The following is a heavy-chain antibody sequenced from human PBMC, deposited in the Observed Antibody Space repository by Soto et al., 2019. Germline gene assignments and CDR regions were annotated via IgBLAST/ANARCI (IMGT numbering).Heavy chain of an antibody. Sequence: GESLKISCQCSGYTFSNFWIGWVRQLPGQGLEWMGIIYPGDHETRYGPSFLGKVTISAEKSINTAYLQWSSLEASDSAFYFCERSPRSSPYFDVWGQGALVTVSS. CDR3: ERSPRSSPYFDV. CDR2: IYPGDHET. J-gene: IGHJ4*02. D-gene: IGHD6-13*01. V-gene: IGHV5-51*01. CDR1: GYTFSNFW.